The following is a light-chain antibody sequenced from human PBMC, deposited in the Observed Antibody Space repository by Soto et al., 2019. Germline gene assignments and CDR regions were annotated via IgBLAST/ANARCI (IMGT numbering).Light chain of an antibody. CDR3: AAWDDSLSGAL. V-gene: IGLV1-47*01. Sequence: QSVLTQPPSASGTPGQRVTISCSGSSSNIGSNYVYWYRQLPGTAPKLLIYRNNQRPSGVPDRFSGSKSGTSASLAISGLRAEDESDDYCAAWDDSLSGALFGGGTHLTVL. J-gene: IGLJ7*01. CDR1: SSNIGSNY. CDR2: RNN.